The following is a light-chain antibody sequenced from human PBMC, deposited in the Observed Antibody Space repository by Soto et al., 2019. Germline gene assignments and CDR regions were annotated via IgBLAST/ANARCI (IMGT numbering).Light chain of an antibody. V-gene: IGLV2-14*03. CDR2: DVT. J-gene: IGLJ1*01. Sequence: QSALTQPASVSGSPGQSITISCTGTSSDVGNNNYVSWYQHNPGRAPKVMICDVTNRPSGVSNRFSGSKSGNTASLTISGLQAEDEAGYYCSSFTGSSYVFGTGTKAT. CDR3: SSFTGSSYV. CDR1: SSDVGNNNY.